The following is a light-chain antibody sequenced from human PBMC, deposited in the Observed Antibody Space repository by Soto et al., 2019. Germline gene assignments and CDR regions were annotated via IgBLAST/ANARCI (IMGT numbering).Light chain of an antibody. Sequence: DIVMTQTPLSLSVTPGQPASISCKSSHSLWHIDGKTDLYWYRQKSGHPPQLLLSEVSNLFSGGTDRFSGSRSGRDFTLNISRMEAEDVGVYYCVQSTPLPLITFGQRKRLEIK. CDR2: EVS. CDR1: HSLWHIDGKTD. CDR3: VQSTPLPLIT. V-gene: IGKV2D-29*01. J-gene: IGKJ5*01.